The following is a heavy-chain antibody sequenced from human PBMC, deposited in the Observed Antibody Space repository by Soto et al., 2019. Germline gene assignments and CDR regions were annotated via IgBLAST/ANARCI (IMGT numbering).Heavy chain of an antibody. CDR2: VFHSGLT. Sequence: QVQLQESGPGLVKPSGTLSLTCTVSGDSIISTNWWSWVRQPPGKGLEWIGEVFHSGLTNYNSSLKSRVTMLGDKSKNQFSLKLTSVTAADTAIYYCARDYFKSWYFDLWGRGTLVTVSS. CDR1: GDSIISTNW. V-gene: IGHV4-4*02. J-gene: IGHJ2*01. D-gene: IGHD3-10*01. CDR3: ARDYFKSWYFDL.